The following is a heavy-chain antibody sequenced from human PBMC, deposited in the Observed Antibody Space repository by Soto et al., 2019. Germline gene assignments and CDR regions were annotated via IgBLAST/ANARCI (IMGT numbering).Heavy chain of an antibody. CDR2: LYDSGST. V-gene: IGHV4-61*01. Sequence: SETLSLTCTVSGGSVSYGNYYWSWIRQPPGKGLEWIGYLYDSGSTDYNPSLKSRVTISVDTSKNQFSLKLASVTAADTAVYYCARNVKALVWRYYDGMDVWGQGTTVTVSS. D-gene: IGHD3-16*01. J-gene: IGHJ6*02. CDR3: ARNVKALVWRYYDGMDV. CDR1: GGSVSYGNYY.